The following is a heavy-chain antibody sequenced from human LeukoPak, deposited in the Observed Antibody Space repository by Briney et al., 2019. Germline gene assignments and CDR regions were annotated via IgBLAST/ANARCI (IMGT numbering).Heavy chain of an antibody. D-gene: IGHD3-10*01. CDR2: VSSDGTEK. V-gene: IGHV3-30*03. J-gene: IGHJ4*02. CDR3: AESHYHVFDY. Sequence: GGSLRLSCPASGFTFCRTGMHWVRQAPGKGLEWVAIVSSDGTEKYYADSVKGRFTISRDNSKNTLYLQMNSLRAEGTAVYYCAESHYHVFDYWSQGTLVTVSS. CDR1: GFTFCRTG.